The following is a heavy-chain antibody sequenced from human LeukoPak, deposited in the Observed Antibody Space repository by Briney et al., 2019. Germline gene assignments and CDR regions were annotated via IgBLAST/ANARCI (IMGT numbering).Heavy chain of an antibody. CDR2: IYYSGST. CDR1: GGSISSYH. V-gene: IGHV4-59*01. D-gene: IGHD6-19*01. Sequence: PSETLSLTCTVSGGSISSYHWSWIRQPPGKGLEWIGYIYYSGSTNYNPSLKSRVTISVDTSKNQFSLKLSSVTAADTAVYYCARGTDSSGWYGVSFDYWGQGTLVTVSS. J-gene: IGHJ4*02. CDR3: ARGTDSSGWYGVSFDY.